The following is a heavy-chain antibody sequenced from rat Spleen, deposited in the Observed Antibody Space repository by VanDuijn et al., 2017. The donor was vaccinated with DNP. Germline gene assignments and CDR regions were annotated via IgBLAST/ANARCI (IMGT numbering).Heavy chain of an antibody. CDR2: VIYDGSKT. D-gene: IGHD1-3*01. Sequence: EVQLVESGGGFVQPGRSLKLSCVASGFTFGHFGMAWVRQSPKEGLEWIATVIYDGSKTYSRDSVKGRFTLSRDNAKNTLYLQMDSLRSEDTATYYCARHANYGSLVYAMDAWGQGTSVTVSS. J-gene: IGHJ4*01. CDR1: GFTFGHFG. V-gene: IGHV5-7*01. CDR3: ARHANYGSLVYAMDA.